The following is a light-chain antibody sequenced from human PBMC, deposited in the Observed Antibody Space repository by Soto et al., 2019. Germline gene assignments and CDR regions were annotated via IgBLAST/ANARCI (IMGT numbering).Light chain of an antibody. CDR1: SSDVGVYNY. J-gene: IGLJ3*02. Sequence: QSVLTQPPSASGSPGQSVTISCTGTSSDVGVYNYVSWYQQHPGKAPKLMIYDVNKRPSGVPDRFSGSKSGNTASLTVSGLQAEDEADYYCISYAGSRVGVFGGGTKVTVL. CDR3: ISYAGSRVGV. CDR2: DVN. V-gene: IGLV2-8*01.